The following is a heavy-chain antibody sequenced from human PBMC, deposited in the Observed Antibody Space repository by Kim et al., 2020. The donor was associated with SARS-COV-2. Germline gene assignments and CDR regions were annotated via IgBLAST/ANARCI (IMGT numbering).Heavy chain of an antibody. V-gene: IGHV4-59*01. CDR1: GGSISSYY. CDR3: ARNLLDTAMNYYYYYYMDV. Sequence: SETLSLTCTVSGGSISSYYWSWIRQPPGKGLEWIGYIYYSGSTNYNPALKSRVTISVDTSKNQFSLQLSSVTAADTAVYYCARNLLDTAMNYYYYYYMDVWGKGPTVTVSS. CDR2: IYYSGST. D-gene: IGHD5-18*01. J-gene: IGHJ6*03.